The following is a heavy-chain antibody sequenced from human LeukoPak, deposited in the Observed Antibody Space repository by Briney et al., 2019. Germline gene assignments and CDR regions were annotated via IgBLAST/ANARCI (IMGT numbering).Heavy chain of an antibody. V-gene: IGHV1-3*01. CDR3: ARERTAGYGKARFDY. J-gene: IGHJ4*02. D-gene: IGHD5-18*01. Sequence: ASVKVSCKASGFTSIDDAMHWVRQATGQRPEWMGGTHAADGSTKVSQKFQDRVTITRDTSASTLYMELSSLRSEDAAVYYCARERTAGYGKARFDYRGQGTLVTVSS. CDR1: GFTSIDDA. CDR2: THAADGST.